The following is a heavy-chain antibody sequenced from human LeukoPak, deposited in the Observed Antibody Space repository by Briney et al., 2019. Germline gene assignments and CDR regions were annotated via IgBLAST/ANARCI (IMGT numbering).Heavy chain of an antibody. CDR3: AKELGVVVVVAATYDY. J-gene: IGHJ4*02. CDR1: GFTFSTHA. Sequence: PGGSLRLSCAASGFTFSTHAMTWVRQAPGKGLERVSVISGSGGRTYYADSVKGRFTISRDNSKNTLYLQMNSLRAEDTAIYYCAKELGVVVVVAATYDYWGQGTLVTVSS. D-gene: IGHD2-15*01. V-gene: IGHV3-23*01. CDR2: ISGSGGRT.